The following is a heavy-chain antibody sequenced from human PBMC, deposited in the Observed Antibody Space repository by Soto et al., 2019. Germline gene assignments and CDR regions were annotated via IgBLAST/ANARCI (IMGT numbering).Heavy chain of an antibody. J-gene: IGHJ4*02. V-gene: IGHV3-23*01. D-gene: IGHD3-9*01. Sequence: GGSLRLSCAASGFTFSSYAMSWVRQAPGKGLEWVSAISGSGGSTYYADSVKGRFTISRDNSKNTLYLQMNSLRAEDTAVYYCANPPIDIRYFDWLSDWGYWGQGTLVTVSS. CDR3: ANPPIDIRYFDWLSDWGY. CDR2: ISGSGGST. CDR1: GFTFSSYA.